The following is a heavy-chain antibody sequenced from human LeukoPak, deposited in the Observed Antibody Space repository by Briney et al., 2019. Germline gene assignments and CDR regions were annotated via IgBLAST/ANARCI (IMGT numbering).Heavy chain of an antibody. CDR1: GFTFSNAW. V-gene: IGHV3-15*01. J-gene: IGHJ5*02. CDR2: IKSKTDGGTT. CDR3: TTGTAVAGTQEGFDP. D-gene: IGHD6-19*01. Sequence: GRSLRLSCAASGFTFSNAWMSWVRQAPGKGLEWVGRIKSKTDGGTTDYAAPVKGRFTISRDDSKNTLYLQMNSLKTEDTAVYYCTTGTAVAGTQEGFDPWGQGTLVTVSS.